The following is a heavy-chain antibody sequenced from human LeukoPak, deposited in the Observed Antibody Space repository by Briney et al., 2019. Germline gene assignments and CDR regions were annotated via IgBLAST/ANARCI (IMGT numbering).Heavy chain of an antibody. D-gene: IGHD6-13*01. CDR1: GFTFSSYA. Sequence: GGSLRLSCAASGFTFSSYAMSWVRQAPGRGLEWVSAISGSGGSTYYADSVKGRFTISRDNSKNTLYLQMNSLRAEDTAVYYCAKKSSWYPDYFDYWGQGTLVTVSS. V-gene: IGHV3-23*01. J-gene: IGHJ4*02. CDR3: AKKSSWYPDYFDY. CDR2: ISGSGGST.